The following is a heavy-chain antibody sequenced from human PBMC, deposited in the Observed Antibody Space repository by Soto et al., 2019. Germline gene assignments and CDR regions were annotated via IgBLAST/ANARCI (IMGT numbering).Heavy chain of an antibody. CDR1: GYSFSSYW. V-gene: IGHV5-51*01. CDR3: ARPNYYYDMDV. Sequence: GESLKISCKGSGYSFSSYWIAWVRQMPGKGLEWMGTIYPGDSDTRYSPSFQGQVTISADKSISTAFLQWSSLKASDTAIYYCARPNYYYDMDVWGQGTTVTVSS. CDR2: IYPGDSDT. J-gene: IGHJ6*02.